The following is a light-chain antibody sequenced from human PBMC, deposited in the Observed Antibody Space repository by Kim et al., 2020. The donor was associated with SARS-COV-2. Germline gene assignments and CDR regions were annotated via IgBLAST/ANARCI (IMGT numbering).Light chain of an antibody. CDR1: SSDVGGYKY. V-gene: IGLV2-14*03. CDR3: SSYTSSTTNYV. CDR2: DVS. Sequence: QSITISCTGTSSDVGGYKYVSWYQQQPGKAPKLMIYDVSNRPSGVSNRFSGSKSGNTASLTISGLQAEDEADYYCSSYTSSTTNYVFGTGTKVTVL. J-gene: IGLJ1*01.